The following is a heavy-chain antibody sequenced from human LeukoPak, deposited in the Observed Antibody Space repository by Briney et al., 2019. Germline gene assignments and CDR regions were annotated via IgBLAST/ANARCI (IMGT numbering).Heavy chain of an antibody. D-gene: IGHD3-10*01. CDR2: LIPLFQTA. Sequence: GASVKVSCKATGGTFSSSAINWVRQAPGQGLEWLGGLIPLFQTANYAQRFQGRVTINTDETTSTAYMELSSLRSEDTAVYYCATMVPWERNAFDIWGQGTMVTVSS. CDR1: GGTFSSSA. J-gene: IGHJ3*02. V-gene: IGHV1-69*05. CDR3: ATMVPWERNAFDI.